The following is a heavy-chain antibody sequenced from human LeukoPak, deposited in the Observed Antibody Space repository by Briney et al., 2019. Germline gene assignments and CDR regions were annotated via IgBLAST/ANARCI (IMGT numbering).Heavy chain of an antibody. CDR3: ARSGPRAAFDY. Sequence: PGGSLRLSCAASGFIFSSYEMNWVRQAPGKGLEWVSYISSSGNTIYYADSVKGRFTISRDKAKNSLYLQMNSLRAEDTAVYYCARSGPRAAFDYWGQGTLVTVSS. CDR2: ISSSGNTI. D-gene: IGHD6-25*01. J-gene: IGHJ4*02. V-gene: IGHV3-48*03. CDR1: GFIFSSYE.